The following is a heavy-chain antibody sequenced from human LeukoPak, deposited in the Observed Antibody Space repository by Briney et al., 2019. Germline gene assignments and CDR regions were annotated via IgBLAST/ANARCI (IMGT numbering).Heavy chain of an antibody. CDR2: IYTSGST. CDR1: GGSISSYY. CDR3: ARLSIAVAGTDDAFDI. V-gene: IGHV4-4*07. J-gene: IGHJ3*02. Sequence: SETLSLTCTVSGGSISSYYWSWIRQPAGKGLEWIGRIYTSGSTNYNPSLKSRVTMSVDTSKNQFSLKLSSVTAADTAVYYCARLSIAVAGTDDAFDIWGQGTMVTVSS. D-gene: IGHD6-19*01.